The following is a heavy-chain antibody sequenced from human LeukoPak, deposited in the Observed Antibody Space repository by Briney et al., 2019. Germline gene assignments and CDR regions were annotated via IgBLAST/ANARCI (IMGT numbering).Heavy chain of an antibody. CDR2: ISYDGSNK. CDR1: GFTFSSYA. CDR3: AREGPTVTTFDY. Sequence: GRSLRLSCAASGFTFSSYAMHWVRQAPGKGLEWVAVISYDGSNKYYADSVKGRFTISRDSSKNTLYLQMNSLRAEDTAVYYCAREGPTVTTFDYWGQGTLVTVSS. V-gene: IGHV3-30-3*01. J-gene: IGHJ4*02. D-gene: IGHD4-11*01.